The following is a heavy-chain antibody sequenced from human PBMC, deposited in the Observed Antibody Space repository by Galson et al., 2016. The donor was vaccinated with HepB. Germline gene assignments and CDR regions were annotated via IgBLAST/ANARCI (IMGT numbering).Heavy chain of an antibody. V-gene: IGHV4-61*01. CDR3: ARGGLVNPYWYFDL. Sequence: SETLSLTCDVSGGSVSSGHYYWSWIRQPPGRGLEWIGYIFHTGITNYNSSLKSRVTISVDTSKNQFSLKVNSVTAADTALYYCARGGLVNPYWYFDLWGRGTLVTVSS. CDR2: IFHTGIT. CDR1: GGSVSSGHYY. J-gene: IGHJ2*01. D-gene: IGHD3/OR15-3a*01.